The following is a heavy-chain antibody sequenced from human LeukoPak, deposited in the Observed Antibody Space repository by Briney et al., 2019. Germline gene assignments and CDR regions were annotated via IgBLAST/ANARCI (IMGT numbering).Heavy chain of an antibody. J-gene: IGHJ4*02. Sequence: GGSLRLSCAASGFTFSNYAMSWVRQAPGKGLEWVSVISGSGGSTYYADSVKGRFTISRDNSKNTLYMQMNSLRVEDTAVYYCAKDLEQLGQAIDYWGQGTLVTVSS. D-gene: IGHD6-6*01. CDR2: ISGSGGST. V-gene: IGHV3-23*01. CDR3: AKDLEQLGQAIDY. CDR1: GFTFSNYA.